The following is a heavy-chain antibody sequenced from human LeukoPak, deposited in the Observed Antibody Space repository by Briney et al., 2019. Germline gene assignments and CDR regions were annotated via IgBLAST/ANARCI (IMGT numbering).Heavy chain of an antibody. D-gene: IGHD6-13*01. Sequence: SETLSLTCIVSGGSISSYYWSWVRQPPGKGLEWIGCFYNSGSTNYNPSLKSRVTMSVDTSKNQFSLNLRSVTAADTAVYYCARVRGYSSTWYNYWGQGTLVTVSS. CDR2: FYNSGST. CDR3: ARVRGYSSTWYNY. CDR1: GGSISSYY. V-gene: IGHV4-59*08. J-gene: IGHJ4*02.